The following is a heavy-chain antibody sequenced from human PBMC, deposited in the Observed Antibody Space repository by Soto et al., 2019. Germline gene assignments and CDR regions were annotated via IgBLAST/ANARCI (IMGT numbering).Heavy chain of an antibody. CDR1: GGSFSGYY. Sequence: PSETLSLTCAVYGGSFSGYYCSWVRQPPGKGLEWIGEISHSGSTNYNSSLESRVTISVDTSKNQLFLKLSSVTAADTAVYYCVRALAAVQEWGQGTPVT. J-gene: IGHJ4*02. CDR2: ISHSGST. D-gene: IGHD6-13*01. V-gene: IGHV4-34*01. CDR3: VRALAAVQE.